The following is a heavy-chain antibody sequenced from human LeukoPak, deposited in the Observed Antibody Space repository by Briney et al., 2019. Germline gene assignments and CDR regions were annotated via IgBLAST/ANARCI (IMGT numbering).Heavy chain of an antibody. J-gene: IGHJ4*02. CDR3: AGRAARFFDY. Sequence: SETLSLTCTVSGDSLDSYYWSWIRQPPGEGLQWIGYIFYSGSSNYNASLRSRVAISVDTSKNQFSLKLTSVTAADTAVYYCAGRAARFFDYWGQGILVTVSS. CDR1: GDSLDSYY. CDR2: IFYSGSS. V-gene: IGHV4-59*01. D-gene: IGHD6-25*01.